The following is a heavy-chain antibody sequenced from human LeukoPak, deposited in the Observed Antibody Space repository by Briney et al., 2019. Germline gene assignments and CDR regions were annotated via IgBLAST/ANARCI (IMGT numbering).Heavy chain of an antibody. CDR1: GYTFISYG. D-gene: IGHD2-15*01. CDR3: VREMVVAATTEGYGMDV. V-gene: IGHV1-18*04. CDR2: ISAYNGNT. Sequence: ASVKVSCKASGYTFISYGISWVRQAPGQGLEWMGWISAYNGNTNYAQKLQGRVTVTTDTSTSTAYMELRSLRSDDTAVYYCVREMVVAATTEGYGMDVWGKGTTVTVSS. J-gene: IGHJ6*04.